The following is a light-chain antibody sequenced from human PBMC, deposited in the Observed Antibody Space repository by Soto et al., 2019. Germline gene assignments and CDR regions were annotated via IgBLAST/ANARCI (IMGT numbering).Light chain of an antibody. V-gene: IGKV3-20*01. CDR3: QYYGNPPRT. J-gene: IGKJ1*01. Sequence: EIVLTQSPGTLSLSPGERATLSCRASQSVTNNWLAWFQQKPGQAPTFLIYGASSRATGIPERFSGSGSGTDFTLTISRLEAEDFAIYYCQYYGNPPRTFGQGTKVEIK. CDR1: QSVTNNW. CDR2: GAS.